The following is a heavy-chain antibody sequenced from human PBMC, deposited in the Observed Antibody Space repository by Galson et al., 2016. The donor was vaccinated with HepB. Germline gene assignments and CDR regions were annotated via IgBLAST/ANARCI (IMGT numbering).Heavy chain of an antibody. CDR3: AKADRGVILAH. D-gene: IGHD3-10*01. J-gene: IGHJ4*02. CDR1: GLTFSRYG. Sequence: AASGLTFSRYGMHWVRQVPGKGLEWVAVVSYDGESKYYADSVKGRFTISRDNSKNTLFLHMNSLRGEDTAVYYCAKADRGVILAHWGQGTLVTVSS. CDR2: VSYDGESK. V-gene: IGHV3-30*18.